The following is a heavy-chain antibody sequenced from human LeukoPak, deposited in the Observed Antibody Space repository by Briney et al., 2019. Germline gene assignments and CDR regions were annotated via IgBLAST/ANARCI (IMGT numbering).Heavy chain of an antibody. V-gene: IGHV4-39*01. D-gene: IGHD3-10*01. CDR3: ARPYGDF. Sequence: SETLSLTCTVSGGSISSSSSFWGWIRQSPGKGLEWIGSVFYTGSTYYSPSFKSRVTISVDTSKNQFSLKLSSVTAADTSVYYCARPYGDFWGRGTLVIVSS. CDR1: GGSISSSSSF. CDR2: VFYTGST. J-gene: IGHJ4*02.